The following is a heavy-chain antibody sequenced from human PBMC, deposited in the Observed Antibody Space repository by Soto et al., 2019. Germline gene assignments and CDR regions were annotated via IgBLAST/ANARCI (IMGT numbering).Heavy chain of an antibody. Sequence: QVQLVESGGGVVQPGRSLRLSCAVSGFTVSTYGMHWVRQAPGKGLEWVAVISRDGGTKYYAVSVKGRFPISRDNSRNTLFLEMNSLRGDDMAVYYCTGEVASGYWGQGTLVTVSS. CDR2: ISRDGGTK. CDR1: GFTVSTYG. V-gene: IGHV3-30*03. D-gene: IGHD2-8*02. J-gene: IGHJ4*02. CDR3: TGEVASGY.